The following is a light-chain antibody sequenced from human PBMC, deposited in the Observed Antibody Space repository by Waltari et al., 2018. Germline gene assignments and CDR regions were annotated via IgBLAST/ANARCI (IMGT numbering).Light chain of an antibody. V-gene: IGLV2-14*03. CDR1: SSDVGAYNY. CDR3: SSYTNRSTVI. J-gene: IGLJ2*01. Sequence: QSTLTQPASVSGSPGQSITISCTGSSSDVGAYNYVPWYKQYPNKAPKLTIYDVHNRPTGISNRFSGSKSGNTASLTISGLQAEDESVFYCSSYTNRSTVIFGGGTKLTVL. CDR2: DVH.